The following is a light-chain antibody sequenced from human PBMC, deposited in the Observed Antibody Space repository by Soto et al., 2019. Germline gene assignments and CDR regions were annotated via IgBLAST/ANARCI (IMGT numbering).Light chain of an antibody. J-gene: IGKJ1*01. CDR1: QSINTY. CDR3: HQSYNFPWT. Sequence: DIQMTQSPASLSASVGDRVTITCRASQSINTYLSWYQQTPGKPPKLLIYAASTLQSGVPSRFSGRGTGTDFTLSIESLQPADFATYYCHQSYNFPWTFGQGTRVEMK. CDR2: AAS. V-gene: IGKV1-39*01.